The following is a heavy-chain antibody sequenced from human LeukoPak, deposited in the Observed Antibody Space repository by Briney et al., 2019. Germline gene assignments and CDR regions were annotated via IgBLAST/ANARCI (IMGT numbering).Heavy chain of an antibody. Sequence: PGGSLRLSCAASGFIFDTYGMLWVRQAPGKGLEGVAVIAYDGSNKIYADSVKGRFTISRDNSKNTLYLQMNSLRGEDTAVYYCAKEKAIATINYGLDVWGQGTTVTVSS. CDR3: AKEKAIATINYGLDV. CDR1: GFIFDTYG. D-gene: IGHD1-1*01. CDR2: IAYDGSNK. V-gene: IGHV3-30*18. J-gene: IGHJ6*02.